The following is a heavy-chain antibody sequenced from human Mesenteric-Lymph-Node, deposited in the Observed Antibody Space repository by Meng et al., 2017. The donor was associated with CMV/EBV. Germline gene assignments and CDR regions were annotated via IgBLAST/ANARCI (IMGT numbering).Heavy chain of an antibody. CDR1: GFTFSSYW. CDR2: INSDGSST. Sequence: GGSLRLSCAASGFTFSSYWMHWVRQAPGKGLVWVSRINSDGSSTSYADSVKGRFTISRDNAKNTLYLQMNSLRAEDTAVYYCAREDPQYCSSTSCYRGFDYWGQGTLVTSPQ. CDR3: AREDPQYCSSTSCYRGFDY. J-gene: IGHJ4*02. D-gene: IGHD2-2*02. V-gene: IGHV3-74*01.